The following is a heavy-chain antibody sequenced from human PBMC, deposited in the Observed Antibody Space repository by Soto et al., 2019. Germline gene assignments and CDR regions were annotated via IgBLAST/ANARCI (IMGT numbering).Heavy chain of an antibody. J-gene: IGHJ6*02. CDR1: GDSVTSGSYY. D-gene: IGHD7-27*01. V-gene: IGHV4-61*03. CDR2: ISYTGRT. CDR3: AREWGLLPYYVMNV. Sequence: SETLSLTCIVSGDSVTSGSYYWTWLRQPPGKGLEWIGYISYTGRTKYNPSLQSRVTISVDTSKDDFSLNLSSVTAADTAVYFCAREWGLLPYYVMNVWGHGTAVTVSS.